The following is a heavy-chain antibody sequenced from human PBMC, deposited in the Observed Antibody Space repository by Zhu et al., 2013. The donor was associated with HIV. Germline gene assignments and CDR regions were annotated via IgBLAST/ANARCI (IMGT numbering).Heavy chain of an antibody. D-gene: IGHD3-10*01. CDR2: IVVGSGNT. CDR1: GFTFTSSA. CDR3: AADQDYGRIDY. J-gene: IGHJ4*02. Sequence: QLVQSGPEVKKPGTSVKVSCKASGFTFTSSAVQWVRQARGQRLEWIGWIVVGSGNTNYAQKFRERVTITRDMSTSTAYMELSSLRSEDTAVYYCAADQDYGRIDYWGQGTLVTVSS. V-gene: IGHV1-58*01.